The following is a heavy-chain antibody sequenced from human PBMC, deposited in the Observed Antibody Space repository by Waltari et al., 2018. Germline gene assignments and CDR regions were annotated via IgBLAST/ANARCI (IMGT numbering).Heavy chain of an antibody. Sequence: QVQLVESGGGVVQPGGSLRLVCAASGFIFSDYGMHWVRQAPGKSPEWMAVIWNHERSEVYEDSVKGRFTISRDNSKNILYLQMNNLRVEDTAIYYCARNLEDFYCTTTNCFMDYWGQGTLVTVSS. CDR1: GFIFSDYG. CDR2: IWNHERSE. J-gene: IGHJ4*02. CDR3: ARNLEDFYCTTTNCFMDY. D-gene: IGHD2-2*01. V-gene: IGHV3-33*01.